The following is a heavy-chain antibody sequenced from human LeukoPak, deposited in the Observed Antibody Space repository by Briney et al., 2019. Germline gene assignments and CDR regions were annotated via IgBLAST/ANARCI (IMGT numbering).Heavy chain of an antibody. CDR2: IYYSGST. CDR3: AREGVLYYFDY. D-gene: IGHD3-16*01. J-gene: IGHJ4*02. V-gene: IGHV4-39*02. CDR1: GVSISSSSYY. Sequence: SETLSLTCTGTGVSISSSSYYWGCIRQPRGKGLEWIGSIYYSGSTYYNPSLKSRVTISVDTSKNQFSLKLSSVTAADTAVYYCAREGVLYYFDYWGQGTLVTVSS.